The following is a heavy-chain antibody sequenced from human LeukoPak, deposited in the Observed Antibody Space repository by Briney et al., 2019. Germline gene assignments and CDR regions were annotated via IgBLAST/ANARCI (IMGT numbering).Heavy chain of an antibody. J-gene: IGHJ4*02. D-gene: IGHD3-22*01. CDR3: ARDGDSGGYPLRFLDY. CDR2: ISYDGSNK. Sequence: GGSLRLSCAASGFTFSSYAMHWVRQAPGKGLEWVAVISYDGSNKYYADSVKGRFTISRDNSKNTLYLQMNSLRAEDTAVYYCARDGDSGGYPLRFLDYWGQGTLVTVSS. CDR1: GFTFSSYA. V-gene: IGHV3-30*04.